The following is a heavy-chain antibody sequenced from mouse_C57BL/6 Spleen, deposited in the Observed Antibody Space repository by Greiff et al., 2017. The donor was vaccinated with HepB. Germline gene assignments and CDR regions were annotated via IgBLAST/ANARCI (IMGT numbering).Heavy chain of an antibody. CDR2: IYPGSGST. V-gene: IGHV1-55*01. D-gene: IGHD1-1*01. CDR3: ARSVNYYGSSYPCFAY. Sequence: QVQLQQPGAELVKPGASVKMSCKASGYTFTSYWITWVKQRPGQGLEWIGDIYPGSGSTNYNEKFKSKATLTVDTSSSTAYMQLSSLTSEDSAVYYCARSVNYYGSSYPCFAYWGQGTLVTVSA. CDR1: GYTFTSYW. J-gene: IGHJ3*01.